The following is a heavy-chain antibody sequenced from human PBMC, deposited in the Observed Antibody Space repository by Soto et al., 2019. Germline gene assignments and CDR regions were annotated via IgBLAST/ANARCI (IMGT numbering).Heavy chain of an antibody. CDR1: GYTFTSYG. V-gene: IGHV1-18*01. J-gene: IGHJ5*02. CDR3: ARDLYDFWSGYYTRWFDP. CDR2: ISAYNGNT. D-gene: IGHD3-3*01. Sequence: ASVKVSCKASGYTFTSYGISWVRQAPGQGLEWMGWISAYNGNTNYAQKLQGRVTMTTDTSTSTAYMELRSLRSDDTAVYYCARDLYDFWSGYYTRWFDPWGQGTLVSVS.